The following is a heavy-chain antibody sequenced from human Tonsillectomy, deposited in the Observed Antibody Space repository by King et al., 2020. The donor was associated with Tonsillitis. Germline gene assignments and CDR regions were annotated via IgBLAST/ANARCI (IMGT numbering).Heavy chain of an antibody. J-gene: IGHJ4*02. CDR1: GGSISSNNW. CDR2: IYHSGST. D-gene: IGHD3-3*01. V-gene: IGHV4-4*02. CDR3: ARGSGELWSGSYYFDY. Sequence: QLQESGPGLVKPSGTLSLTCAVSGGSISSNNWWSWVRQPPGKGLEWLGEIYHSGSTNYNAALRSRVTMSVDKSKKKFSLKLSSGTATDTAVSYCARGSGELWSGSYYFDYWGQGTLVTVSS.